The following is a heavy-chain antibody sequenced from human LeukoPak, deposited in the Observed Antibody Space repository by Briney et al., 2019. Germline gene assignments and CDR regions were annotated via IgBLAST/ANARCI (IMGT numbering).Heavy chain of an antibody. D-gene: IGHD6-13*01. Sequence: SEALSLTCAVYCGSFSTYYWSWIRQPPGKGLAWIGQINHSGNANYNPPLKSRVTISVDTSKNQFSLKLTSVTAADTAVYYCARNRSSSRVFDIWGQGTRVTVSS. V-gene: IGHV4-34*01. CDR3: ARNRSSSRVFDI. J-gene: IGHJ3*02. CDR1: CGSFSTYY. CDR2: INHSGNA.